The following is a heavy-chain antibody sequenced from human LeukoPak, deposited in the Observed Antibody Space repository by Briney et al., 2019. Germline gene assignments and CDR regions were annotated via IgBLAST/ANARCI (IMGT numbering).Heavy chain of an antibody. D-gene: IGHD6-13*01. V-gene: IGHV3-33*01. CDR3: AGRIAAPGSYYFDY. Sequence: GGSLRLSCAASGFTFNTYGMHWVRQAPGKGLEWVAVIWFDGTNKYYADSVKGRFTISRDNSKNTLYLQVHSLRADDTAVYYCAGRIAAPGSYYFDYWGQGTLVTVSS. J-gene: IGHJ4*02. CDR1: GFTFNTYG. CDR2: IWFDGTNK.